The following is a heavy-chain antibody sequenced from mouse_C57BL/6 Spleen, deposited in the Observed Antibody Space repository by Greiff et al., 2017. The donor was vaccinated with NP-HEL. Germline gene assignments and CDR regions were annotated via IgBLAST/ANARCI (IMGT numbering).Heavy chain of an antibody. V-gene: IGHV10-1*01. CDR2: IRSKSNNYAT. CDR3: VRQDGSQFFDY. Sequence: EVKLVESGGGLVQPKGSLKLSCAASGFSFNTYAMNWVRQAPGKGLEWVARIRSKSNNYATYYAESVKDRFTISRDDSESMLYRQMNNLKTEDTAMYYCVRQDGSQFFDYWGQGTTLTVSS. D-gene: IGHD1-1*01. CDR1: GFSFNTYA. J-gene: IGHJ2*01.